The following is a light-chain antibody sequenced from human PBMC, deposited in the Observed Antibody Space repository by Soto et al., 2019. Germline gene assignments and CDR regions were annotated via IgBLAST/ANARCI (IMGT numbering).Light chain of an antibody. CDR2: WAP. V-gene: IGKV4-1*01. CDR3: QQYYRRLAIT. CDR1: QRLFYSSNNKNF. Sequence: DIVMTQSPDSSAVSLGERATIKFKSSQRLFYSSNNKNFLAWYQKKPGQPPKLXXYWAPTRHSGLPDRFSGSGSRTDLTLTIANVQPEYVAVYYCQQYYRRLAITFGQGTRLEIK. J-gene: IGKJ5*01.